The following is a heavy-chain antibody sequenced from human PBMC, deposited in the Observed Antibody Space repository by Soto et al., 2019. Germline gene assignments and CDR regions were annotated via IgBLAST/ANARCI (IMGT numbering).Heavy chain of an antibody. CDR3: AGDHCSGGSCPYYYYYMDV. CDR1: GFTFSSYG. CDR2: IWYDGSNK. D-gene: IGHD2-15*01. V-gene: IGHV3-33*01. J-gene: IGHJ6*03. Sequence: GGSLRLSCAASGFTFSSYGMHWVRQAPGKGLEWVAVIWYDGSNKYYADSVKGRFTISRDNSKNTLYLQMKSLRAEDTAVYYCAGDHCSGGSCPYYYYYMDVWGKGTTVTVSS.